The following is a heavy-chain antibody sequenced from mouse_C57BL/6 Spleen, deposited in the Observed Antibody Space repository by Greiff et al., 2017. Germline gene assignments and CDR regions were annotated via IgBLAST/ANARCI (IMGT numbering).Heavy chain of an antibody. J-gene: IGHJ3*01. D-gene: IGHD4-1*01. V-gene: IGHV1-64*01. CDR2: IHPNSGST. CDR3: ARLGSPANWEAY. CDR1: GYTFTSYW. Sequence: QVQLQQPGAELVKPGASVKLSCKASGYTFTSYWMHWVKQRPGQGLEWIGMIHPNSGSTNYNEKFTSKATLTVDKSSCTAYMQLSSLTSEDSAVYYCARLGSPANWEAYWGQGTLVTVSA.